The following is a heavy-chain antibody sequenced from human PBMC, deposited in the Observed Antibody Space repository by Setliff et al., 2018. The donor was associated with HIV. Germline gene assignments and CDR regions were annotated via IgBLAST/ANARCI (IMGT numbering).Heavy chain of an antibody. Sequence: SETLSLTCAVYGGSFNDYYWTWIRQPPGRGLEWIGEIIHSGGTNYNRSLKSRVTMSVDTSKNQFSLRLTSVTAADTAVYFCARLRITMIMMLNYFDYWGQGTLVTVSS. CDR2: IIHSGGT. CDR3: ARLRITMIMMLNYFDY. V-gene: IGHV4-34*12. CDR1: GGSFNDYY. D-gene: IGHD3-22*01. J-gene: IGHJ4*02.